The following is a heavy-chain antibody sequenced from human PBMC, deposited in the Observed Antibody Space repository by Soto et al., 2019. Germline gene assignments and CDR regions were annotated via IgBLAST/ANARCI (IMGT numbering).Heavy chain of an antibody. D-gene: IGHD1-26*01. CDR2: IYYSGST. Sequence: PSETLSLTCTVSGGSISSSSYYWGWIRQPPGKGLEWIGSIYYSGSTYYNPSLKSRVTISVDTSKNQFSLKLSSVTAADTAVYYCASLGYSGSYWSDYYYGMDVWGQGTTVTVSS. V-gene: IGHV4-39*07. CDR1: GGSISSSSYY. J-gene: IGHJ6*02. CDR3: ASLGYSGSYWSDYYYGMDV.